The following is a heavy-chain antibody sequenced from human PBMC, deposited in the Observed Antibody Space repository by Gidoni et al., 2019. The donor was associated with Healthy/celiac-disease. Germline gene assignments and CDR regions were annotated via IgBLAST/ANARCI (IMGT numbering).Heavy chain of an antibody. CDR3: APDRREGPDY. CDR2: ISSSSSTI. J-gene: IGHJ4*02. CDR1: GFTFSSYS. Sequence: EVQLVESGGGLVQPGGSLRLSCAPSGFTFSSYSMNWGRQAPGKGLEWVSYISSSSSTIYYADSVKGRFTISRDNAKNSLYLQMNSLRDEDTAVYYCAPDRREGPDYWGQGTLVTVSS. V-gene: IGHV3-48*02.